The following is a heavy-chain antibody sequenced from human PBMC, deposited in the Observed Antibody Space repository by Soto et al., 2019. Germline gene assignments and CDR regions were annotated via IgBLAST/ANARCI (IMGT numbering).Heavy chain of an antibody. D-gene: IGHD3-3*01. V-gene: IGHV2-5*02. J-gene: IGHJ4*02. CDR3: SHRSMRTVDGLVTTTAVYFDF. CDR2: IYLDDEK. Sequence: QITLNESGPTVVKPAETLTLTCTFSGFSLTTSGVGVGWIRQSPGKAPERLPLIYLDDEKRYSASLKSRLTITNDTSNNHVALTMASVVPAVATTYYCSHRSMRTVDGLVTTTAVYFDFWGQGSPVVVSS. CDR1: GFSLTTSGVG.